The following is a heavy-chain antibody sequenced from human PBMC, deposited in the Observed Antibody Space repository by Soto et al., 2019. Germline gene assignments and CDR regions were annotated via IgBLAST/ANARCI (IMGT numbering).Heavy chain of an antibody. CDR2: IVVGSGNT. D-gene: IGHD3-10*01. CDR3: AAAGPKLWFGESPYDMAI. V-gene: IGHV1-58*01. CDR1: GFTFTSSA. Sequence: SVKVSCKASGFTFTSSAVQWVRQARGQRLEWIGWIVVGSGNTNYAQKFQERVTITRDMSTSTAYMELSSLRSEDTAVYYCAAAGPKLWFGESPYDMAISGQGTTVTVSS. J-gene: IGHJ6*02.